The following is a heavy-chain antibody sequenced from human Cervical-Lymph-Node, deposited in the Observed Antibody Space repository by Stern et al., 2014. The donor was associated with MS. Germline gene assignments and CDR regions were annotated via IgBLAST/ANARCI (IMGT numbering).Heavy chain of an antibody. CDR2: IPVSGGST. J-gene: IGHJ4*02. Sequence: EVQLEESGGGLVQPGGSLRLSCAASGLTFSSYALSWVRQAPGKGLEWVSTIPVSGGSTYSADSVKGRFTISRDNSKNTLYLQMTSLRAEDTAIYYCASNPVNSFGFVYRYFDYWGQGTLVSVSS. V-gene: IGHV3-23*04. CDR1: GLTFSSYA. CDR3: ASNPVNSFGFVYRYFDY. D-gene: IGHD5-18*01.